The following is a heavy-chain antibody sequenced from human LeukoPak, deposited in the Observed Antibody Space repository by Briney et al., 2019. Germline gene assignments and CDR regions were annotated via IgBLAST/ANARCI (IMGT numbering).Heavy chain of an antibody. D-gene: IGHD1-26*01. CDR2: FHPEDDEI. CDR1: GSSLSGLS. J-gene: IGHJ4*02. V-gene: IGHV1-24*01. Sequence: ASVKVSCTVSGSSLSGLSMHWVRHSPPKGLEWLGGFHPEDDEIIYAQNFQGRVTMTEDTSTDTAYMELRGLRSEDTAVYYCVTGDHSPYYFHYWGQGTLVTVSS. CDR3: VTGDHSPYYFHY.